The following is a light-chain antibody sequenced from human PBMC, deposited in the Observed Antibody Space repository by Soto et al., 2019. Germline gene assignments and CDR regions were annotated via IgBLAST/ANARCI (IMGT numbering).Light chain of an antibody. CDR3: QQRNNWPPDIT. CDR2: AAS. V-gene: IGKV1-39*01. Sequence: DIEMTQSPSSLSASVGDRVTITCRASQSISNYLNWYQHKPGKAPKLLIYAASSLQSGVPTRFSGSGSGTDFTLTISSLEPEDFAVYYCQQRNNWPPDITFGQGTRLDIK. J-gene: IGKJ5*01. CDR1: QSISNY.